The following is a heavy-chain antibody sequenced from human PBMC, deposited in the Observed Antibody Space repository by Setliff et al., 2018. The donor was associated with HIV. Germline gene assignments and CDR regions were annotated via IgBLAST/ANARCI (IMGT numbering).Heavy chain of an antibody. V-gene: IGHV3-23*01. CDR2: ISGSGGST. J-gene: IGHJ3*02. CDR3: AKMGSPVGPDAFDI. CDR1: GGSISDSRYY. Sequence: ASETLSLTCTVSGGSISDSRYYWGWVRQAPGKGLEWVSAISGSGGSTYYADSVKGRFTISRDNSKNTLYLQMNSLRAEDTAVYYCAKMGSPVGPDAFDIWGQGTMVTVSS. D-gene: IGHD3-16*01.